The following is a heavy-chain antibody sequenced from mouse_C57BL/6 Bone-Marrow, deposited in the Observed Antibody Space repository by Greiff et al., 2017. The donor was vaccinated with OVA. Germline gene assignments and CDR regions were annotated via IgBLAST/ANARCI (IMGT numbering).Heavy chain of an antibody. CDR1: GFNIKDDY. CDR3: TTSDGGSYRYFDV. D-gene: IGHD1-1*02. CDR2: FAPENGDT. Sequence: VQLQQSGAELVRPGASVKLSCTATGFNIKDDYMHWVKQRPEQGMEWIGWFAPENGDTEYASKFQGKATITADTSSNTAYLQLSSLTSEDTAVYYCTTSDGGSYRYFDVWGTGTTVTVSA. J-gene: IGHJ1*03. V-gene: IGHV14-4*01.